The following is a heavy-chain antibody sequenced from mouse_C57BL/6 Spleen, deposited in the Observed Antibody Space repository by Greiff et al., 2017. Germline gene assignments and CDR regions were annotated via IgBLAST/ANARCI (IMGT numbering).Heavy chain of an antibody. J-gene: IGHJ4*01. CDR3: ARGGSSGYPRAMDY. Sequence: EVKLVESGGGLVQSGRSLRLSCATSGFTFSDFYMEWVRQAPGKGLEWIAASRNKANDYTTEYSASVKGRFIVSGDTSQSILYLQMNALRAEDTAIYYCARGGSSGYPRAMDYWGQGTSVTVSS. CDR1: GFTFSDFY. CDR2: SRNKANDYTT. V-gene: IGHV7-1*01. D-gene: IGHD3-2*02.